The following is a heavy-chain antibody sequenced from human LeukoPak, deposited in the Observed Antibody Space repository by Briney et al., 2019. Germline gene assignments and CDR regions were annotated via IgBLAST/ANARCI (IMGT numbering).Heavy chain of an antibody. CDR1: GFTVSSNH. V-gene: IGHV3-66*01. Sequence: QTGGSLRLSCAAPGFTVSSNHMSWVRQAPGKGLEWVSVIYSGGSTSYADSVKGRFTISRDNSKNTLYLQMNSLRAEDTAVYYCARGGGGSSSGPMYWGQGTLVTVSS. J-gene: IGHJ4*02. D-gene: IGHD6-13*01. CDR2: IYSGGST. CDR3: ARGGGGSSSGPMY.